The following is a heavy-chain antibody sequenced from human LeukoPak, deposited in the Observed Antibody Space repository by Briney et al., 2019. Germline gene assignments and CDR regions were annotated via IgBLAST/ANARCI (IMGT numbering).Heavy chain of an antibody. V-gene: IGHV3-23*01. J-gene: IGHJ4*02. D-gene: IGHD3-22*01. CDR1: GFTFSSYA. CDR3: AKDQYYDTRTADY. CDR2: ISGGGGST. Sequence: GGSLRLSCAASGFTFSSYAMSWVRQAPGKGLEWVSAISGGGGSTYYADSVKGRFTISRDNSKNTVYLQMNSLRAEDTAVYYCAKDQYYDTRTADYWGQGTLVTVSS.